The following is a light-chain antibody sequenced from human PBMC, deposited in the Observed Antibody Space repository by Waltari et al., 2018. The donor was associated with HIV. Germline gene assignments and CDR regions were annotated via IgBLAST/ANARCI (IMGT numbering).Light chain of an antibody. CDR2: EVS. CDR3: SSYTSTTTVI. V-gene: IGLV2-14*01. CDR1: SSDVGSYDY. J-gene: IGLJ2*01. Sequence: QSALTQPASVSGAPGQSITISCTGTSSDVGSYDYVSWYQQHPGKAPKLMIFEVSHRPSGVSDRFSGSKSGNTASLTISGLLVDDEADYYCSSYTSTTTVIFGGGTKVTVL.